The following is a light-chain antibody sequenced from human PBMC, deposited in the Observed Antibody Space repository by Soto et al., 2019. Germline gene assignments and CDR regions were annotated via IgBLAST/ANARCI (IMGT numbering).Light chain of an antibody. CDR2: GNN. J-gene: IGLJ3*02. V-gene: IGLV1-40*01. CDR3: QSSDSSLSGWV. CDR1: SSNIGAGYD. Sequence: QSVLTNPPSLSGAPGQRVTISCTGSSSNIGAGYDVHWYQQLPGTAPKLLIYGNNNRPSGVPDRFSSSKSATSDSLAITGLQAEDEADYYCQSSDSSLSGWVFGGGTKLTVL.